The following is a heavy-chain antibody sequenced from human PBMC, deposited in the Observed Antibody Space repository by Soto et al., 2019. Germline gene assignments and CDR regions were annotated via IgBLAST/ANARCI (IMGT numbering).Heavy chain of an antibody. CDR3: ARDPYDNSGSYFNAPLDY. CDR2: MWSDGTTK. CDR1: GFTLSNYG. J-gene: IGHJ4*02. Sequence: VQLVESGGGLVQPGGSLRLSCAASGFTLSNYGMHWVRQAPGKGLDWVAVMWSDGTTKFYADSVKGRFTLSRDNSKNTLYLKMDSLRAEDTAVYYCARDPYDNSGSYFNAPLDYWGQGTLVTVSS. D-gene: IGHD3-22*01. V-gene: IGHV3-33*08.